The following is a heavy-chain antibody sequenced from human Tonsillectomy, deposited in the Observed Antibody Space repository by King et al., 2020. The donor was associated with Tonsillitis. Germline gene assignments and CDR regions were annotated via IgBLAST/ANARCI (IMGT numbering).Heavy chain of an antibody. Sequence: EVQLVESGGGLIQPGGSLRLSCAASGFNVNDHYMSWVRQAPGKGLEWVSVIFSGGSTYFADSVKGRFTVSRDSSKNILYLQMNSLKAEDTAVYYCARNFLNCTSTTCLSFYYYYMDVWGRGTTVTVSS. D-gene: IGHD2-2*01. CDR2: IFSGGST. CDR1: GFNVNDHY. CDR3: ARNFLNCTSTTCLSFYYYYMDV. V-gene: IGHV3-53*01. J-gene: IGHJ6*03.